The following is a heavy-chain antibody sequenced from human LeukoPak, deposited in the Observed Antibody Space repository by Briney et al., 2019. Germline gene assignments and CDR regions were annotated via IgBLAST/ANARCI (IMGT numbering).Heavy chain of an antibody. CDR2: ISYDGSNK. CDR1: GFTFSSYA. V-gene: IGHV3-30-3*01. Sequence: GGSLRLSCAASGFTFSSYAMHWVRQAPGKGLEWVAVISYDGSNKYYADSVKGRFTISRDNSKNTLYLQMNSLRAEDTAVYYCARDWGYSSSFGVFDYWGQGTLVTVSS. J-gene: IGHJ4*02. CDR3: ARDWGYSSSFGVFDY. D-gene: IGHD6-13*01.